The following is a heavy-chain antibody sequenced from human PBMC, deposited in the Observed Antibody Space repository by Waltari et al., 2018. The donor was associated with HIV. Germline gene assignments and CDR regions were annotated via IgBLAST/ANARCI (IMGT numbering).Heavy chain of an antibody. CDR3: ARGPLAPTNYYYGMDV. CDR1: GGSISSSSYY. CDR2: IYYSGST. Sequence: QLQLQESGPGLVKPSETLSLTCTVSGGSISSSSYYWGWIRQPPGKGLEWIGSIYYSGSTYYNPSLKSRVTISVDTSKNQFSLKLSSVTAADTAVYYCARGPLAPTNYYYGMDVWGQGTTVTVSS. D-gene: IGHD5-12*01. J-gene: IGHJ6*02. V-gene: IGHV4-39*07.